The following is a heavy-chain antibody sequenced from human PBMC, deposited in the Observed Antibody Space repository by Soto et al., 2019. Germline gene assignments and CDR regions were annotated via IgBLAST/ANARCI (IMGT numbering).Heavy chain of an antibody. J-gene: IGHJ4*02. V-gene: IGHV1-45*02. CDR1: GNTFTYRY. CDR3: ASGGAGSGPFTWELPDH. Sequence: QMQLVQYGAEVKKTGSSVTVSCKALGNTFTYRYLHWVRQAPGQALEWIGWITPSSGDVHYAQKFQERVTITRDRSINTAYMQMSSLRSEDTAMYFCASGGAGSGPFTWELPDHWGQGTLVTVSS. CDR2: ITPSSGDV. D-gene: IGHD1-26*01.